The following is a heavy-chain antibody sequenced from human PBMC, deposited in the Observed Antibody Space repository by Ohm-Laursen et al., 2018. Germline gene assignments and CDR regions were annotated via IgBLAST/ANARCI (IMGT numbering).Heavy chain of an antibody. D-gene: IGHD3-22*01. CDR2: IYYSGST. CDR3: ARHHTGGYYFFDY. J-gene: IGHJ4*02. Sequence: SETLSLTCTVAGGSISRSSYYWGWIRQPPGKGLEWIGSIYYSGSTYYNPSLKSRVTISVDASKNQFSLKLSSVTAADTAVYYCARHHTGGYYFFDYWGQGTLVTVSS. V-gene: IGHV4-39*01. CDR1: GGSISRSSYY.